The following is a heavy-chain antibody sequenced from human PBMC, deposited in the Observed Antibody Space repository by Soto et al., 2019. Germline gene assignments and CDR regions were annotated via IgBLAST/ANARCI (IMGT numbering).Heavy chain of an antibody. V-gene: IGHV1-2*04. CDR1: GYTFTGYY. D-gene: IGHD5-18*01. CDR3: ERDIRIQLWQQFDY. Sequence: ASVKVSCKASGYTFTGYYMHWVRQAPGQGLEWMGWINPNSGGTNYAQKFQGWVTMTRDTSISTAYMELSRLRSDDTAVYYCERDIRIQLWQQFDYWGQGTLVTVSS. CDR2: INPNSGGT. J-gene: IGHJ4*02.